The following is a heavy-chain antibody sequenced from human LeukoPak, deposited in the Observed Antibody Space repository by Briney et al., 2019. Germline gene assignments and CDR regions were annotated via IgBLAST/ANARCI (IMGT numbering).Heavy chain of an antibody. Sequence: PGGSLRLSCAASGFTFSSYWMSWVRQAPGKGLQWGANIKQDGSEKYYVDSVKGRFTISRDNAKNSLYLRMNSLRAEDTAVYYCARASIAAGPYYFDYWGQGTLVTVSS. CDR3: ARASIAAGPYYFDY. CDR1: GFTFSSYW. V-gene: IGHV3-7*01. CDR2: IKQDGSEK. D-gene: IGHD6-13*01. J-gene: IGHJ4*02.